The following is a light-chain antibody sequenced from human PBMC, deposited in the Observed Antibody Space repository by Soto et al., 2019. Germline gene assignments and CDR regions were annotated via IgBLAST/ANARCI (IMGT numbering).Light chain of an antibody. J-gene: IGKJ5*01. CDR1: QSLGGN. V-gene: IGKV4-1*01. CDR3: QQYYNIPIT. CDR2: WAS. Sequence: EIVMTQSPATLAVSPGDTATLSCRASQSLGGNLAWYQHKPGQPPKPLVYWASTRESGVPDRFSGSGSGTDFTLTISSLQADDAAVYYCQQYYNIPITFGQGTRLEIK.